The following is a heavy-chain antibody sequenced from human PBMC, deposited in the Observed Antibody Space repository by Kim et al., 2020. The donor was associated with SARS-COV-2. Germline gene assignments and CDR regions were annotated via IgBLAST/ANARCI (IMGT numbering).Heavy chain of an antibody. CDR2: ISGSGGST. CDR3: AKDSLHIWFGESEGIDAFDI. Sequence: GGSLRLSCAASGFTFSSYAMSWVRQAPGKGLEWVSAISGSGGSTYYADSVKGRFTISRDNSKNTLYLQMNSLRAEDTAVYYCAKDSLHIWFGESEGIDAFDIWGQGTMVTVSS. V-gene: IGHV3-23*01. D-gene: IGHD3-10*01. J-gene: IGHJ3*02. CDR1: GFTFSSYA.